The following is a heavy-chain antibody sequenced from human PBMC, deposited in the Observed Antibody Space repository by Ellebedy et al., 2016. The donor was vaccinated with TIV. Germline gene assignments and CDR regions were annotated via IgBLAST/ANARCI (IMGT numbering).Heavy chain of an antibody. V-gene: IGHV3-7*01. CDR2: VKEDGSDK. CDR1: GFNFSTYA. Sequence: GESLKISCATSGFNFSTYAMTWVRQAPGKGLEWVANVKEDGSDKYYVDSVRGRFTISRDNAKNSLSLQMNSLRAEDTAVYYCARGRVAMTWGQGTLVTVSS. D-gene: IGHD2-2*01. J-gene: IGHJ4*02. CDR3: ARGRVAMT.